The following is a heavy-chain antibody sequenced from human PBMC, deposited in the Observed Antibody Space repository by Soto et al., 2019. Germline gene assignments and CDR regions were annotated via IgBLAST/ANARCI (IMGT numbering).Heavy chain of an antibody. D-gene: IGHD4-4*01. CDR2: IKSKTDGGTT. Sequence: GGSLRLSCAASGFTFSNAWMSWVRQAPGKGLEWVGRIKSKTDGGTTDYAAPVKGRFTISRDDSKNTLYLQMNSLKTEDTAVYYCTQGYYSKTDNNDYWGQGTLVTVSS. V-gene: IGHV3-15*01. CDR3: TQGYYSKTDNNDY. CDR1: GFTFSNAW. J-gene: IGHJ4*02.